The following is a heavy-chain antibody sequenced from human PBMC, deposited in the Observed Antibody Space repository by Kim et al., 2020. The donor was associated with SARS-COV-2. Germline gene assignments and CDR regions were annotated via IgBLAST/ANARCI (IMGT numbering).Heavy chain of an antibody. Sequence: GGSLRLSCAASGFTFSDYYMSWIRQAPGKGLEWVSHISSSDSTIYYADSVKGRFTISRDNAKNSLYLQMNTLRAEDTAVYYCARVVHLEPDVDTAMVPDYWGQGTLVTVSS. D-gene: IGHD5-18*01. V-gene: IGHV3-11*01. CDR3: ARVVHLEPDVDTAMVPDY. CDR2: ISSSDSTI. J-gene: IGHJ4*02. CDR1: GFTFSDYY.